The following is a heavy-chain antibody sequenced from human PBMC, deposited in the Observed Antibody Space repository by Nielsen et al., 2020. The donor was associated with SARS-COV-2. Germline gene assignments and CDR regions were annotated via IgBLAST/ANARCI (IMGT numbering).Heavy chain of an antibody. D-gene: IGHD3-9*01. J-gene: IGHJ3*02. CDR3: ARATLTGYYNDAFDI. CDR2: IFHNGLT. V-gene: IGHV4-31*03. CDR1: GGSISSHNYY. Sequence: SETLSLTCTVSGGSISSHNYYWSWIRQHPGKGLEWIGYIFHNGLTYDNPSLKNRLIMSVDTSKNQFSLKLNSVTAADTAVYYCARATLTGYYNDAFDIWGQGTMVIVSS.